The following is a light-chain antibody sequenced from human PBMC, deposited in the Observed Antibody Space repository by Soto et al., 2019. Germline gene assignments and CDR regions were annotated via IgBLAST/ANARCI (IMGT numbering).Light chain of an antibody. V-gene: IGKV3-20*01. Sequence: EIVLTQSPGTLSLSPGERATLSCRASQSVSSTYLAWYQQKPGQAPRLLIYGASSRATGIPDRFSGSGSGTDFTLTISRLEPKDFAVYYCQRYDISPLHFGQGTKLESK. J-gene: IGKJ2*01. CDR2: GAS. CDR1: QSVSSTY. CDR3: QRYDISPLH.